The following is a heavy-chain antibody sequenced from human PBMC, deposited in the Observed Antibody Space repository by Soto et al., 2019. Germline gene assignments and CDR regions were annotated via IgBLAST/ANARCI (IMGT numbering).Heavy chain of an antibody. CDR2: MNPKRGNQ. CDR1: GYTFTSYD. J-gene: IGHJ4*02. CDR3: ARTLYGDNVDY. D-gene: IGHD4-17*01. V-gene: IGHV1-8*01. Sequence: QVPLVQSGAEVKEPGALVKVFCQASGYTFTSYDINWVRQATGQGLEWMGWMNPKRGNQGYAQKFQGRVTMTRNTSISTAYMELSSLRSEDTAVYYCARTLYGDNVDYWGQGPLVTVSS.